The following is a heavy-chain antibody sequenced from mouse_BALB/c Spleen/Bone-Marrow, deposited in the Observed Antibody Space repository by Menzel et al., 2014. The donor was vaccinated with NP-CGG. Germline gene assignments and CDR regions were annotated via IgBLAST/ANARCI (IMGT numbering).Heavy chain of an antibody. CDR2: IWAGGST. V-gene: IGHV2-9*02. D-gene: IGHD1-1*01. CDR1: GFSLTSYG. Sequence: VHLVESGPGPVAPSQSLSITCTVSGFSLTSYGVHWVRQPPGKGLEWLGVIWAGGSTNYNSALMSRLSISKDNSKSQVFLKMNSLQTDDTAMYYCARDYGSSYYAMDYWGQGTSVTVSS. J-gene: IGHJ4*01. CDR3: ARDYGSSYYAMDY.